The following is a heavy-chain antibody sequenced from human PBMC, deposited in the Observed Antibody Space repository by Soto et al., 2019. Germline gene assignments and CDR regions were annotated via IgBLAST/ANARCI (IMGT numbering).Heavy chain of an antibody. CDR3: ARDKNWAFDY. J-gene: IGHJ4*02. Sequence: EVQLVESGGGLVQPGGSLRLSCVASGLTFSGDSINWVRQAPGKGLEWVSYISGSSKTIHYPDSVKGRFTISRDNAKYSVYLQMNRLRDEDMAVYYCARDKNWAFDYWGQGALVTVSS. CDR2: ISGSSKTI. V-gene: IGHV3-48*02. D-gene: IGHD7-27*01. CDR1: GLTFSGDS.